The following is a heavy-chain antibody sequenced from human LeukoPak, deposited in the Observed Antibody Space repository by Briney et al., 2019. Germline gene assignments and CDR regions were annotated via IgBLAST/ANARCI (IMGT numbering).Heavy chain of an antibody. CDR3: ARDGLSSAGAFDI. Sequence: GGSLRLSCAASGFTFSSYAMHWVRQAPGKELEWVAVISYDGSNKYYADSVKGRFTISRDNSKNTLYLQMNSLRAEDTAVYYCARDGLSSAGAFDIWGQGTMVTVSS. CDR2: ISYDGSNK. V-gene: IGHV3-30*04. CDR1: GFTFSSYA. J-gene: IGHJ3*02. D-gene: IGHD6-6*01.